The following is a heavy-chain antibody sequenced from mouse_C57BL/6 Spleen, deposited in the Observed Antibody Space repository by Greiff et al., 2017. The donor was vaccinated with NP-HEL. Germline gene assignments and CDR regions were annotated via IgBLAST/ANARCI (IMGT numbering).Heavy chain of an antibody. D-gene: IGHD1-1*01. Sequence: EVKLVESGGGLVQPKGSLKLSCAASGFSFNTYAMNWVRQAPGKGLEWVARIRSKSNNYATYYADSVKDRFTISRDDSESMLYLQMNNLKTEDTAMYYCVRHLNYYGSSPFAYWGQGTLVTVSA. CDR3: VRHLNYYGSSPFAY. CDR1: GFSFNTYA. J-gene: IGHJ3*01. CDR2: IRSKSNNYAT. V-gene: IGHV10-1*01.